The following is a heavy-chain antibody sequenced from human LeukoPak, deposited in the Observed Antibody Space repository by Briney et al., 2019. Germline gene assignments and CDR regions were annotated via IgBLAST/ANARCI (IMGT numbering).Heavy chain of an antibody. D-gene: IGHD6-6*01. V-gene: IGHV3-23*01. CDR1: GFTFSSYA. CDR3: AKRDEYSSSPSDY. CDR2: ISPGGGST. Sequence: GGSLRLSCAASGFTFSSYAMSWVRQAPGKGLEWVSGISPGGGSTYYADSVKGRFTISRDNSKSTLYLQMNSLRAEDTAVYYCAKRDEYSSSPSDYWGQGTLVTVSS. J-gene: IGHJ4*02.